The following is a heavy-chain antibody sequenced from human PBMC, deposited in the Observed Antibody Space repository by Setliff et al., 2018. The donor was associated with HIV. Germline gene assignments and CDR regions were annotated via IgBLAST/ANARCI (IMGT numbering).Heavy chain of an antibody. CDR3: ARGGTSPNWFGP. V-gene: IGHV4-59*01. CDR2: IYNSVTT. CDR1: GASISSNT. J-gene: IGHJ5*02. Sequence: SETLSLTCIVSGASISSNTWSWIRQAPGKGLQWIGFIYNSVTTNYNPSLKSRVTISLDTPKNQFSLKLTSVTAADTAVYYCARGGTSPNWFGPWGQGTLVTVSS. D-gene: IGHD2-2*01.